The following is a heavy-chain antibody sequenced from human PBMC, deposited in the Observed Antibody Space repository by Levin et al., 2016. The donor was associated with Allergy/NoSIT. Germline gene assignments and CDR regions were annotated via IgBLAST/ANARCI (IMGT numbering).Heavy chain of an antibody. V-gene: IGHV4-31*02. D-gene: IGHD6-13*01. CDR3: ARVQSSLYYFDY. J-gene: IGHJ4*02. Sequence: WIRQPPGKGLEWIGYIYYSGSTYYNPSLKSRVTISVDTSKNQFSLKLSSVTAADTAVYYCARVQSSLYYFDYWGQGTLVTVSS. CDR2: IYYSGST.